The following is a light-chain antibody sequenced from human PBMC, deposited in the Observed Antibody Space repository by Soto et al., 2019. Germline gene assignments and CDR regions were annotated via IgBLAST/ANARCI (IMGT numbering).Light chain of an antibody. J-gene: IGKJ1*01. CDR2: GAS. CDR3: QQSGSVSWT. V-gene: IGKV3-20*01. Sequence: EIVLTQSPGTLSLSPGERATLSCRASQVVSSSYLVWYQQKPGQAPRLLIYGASSRATGIPDRFSGSGSGTDFTLTISRLEPEDFAVYYCQQSGSVSWTFGQGTKVEIK. CDR1: QVVSSSY.